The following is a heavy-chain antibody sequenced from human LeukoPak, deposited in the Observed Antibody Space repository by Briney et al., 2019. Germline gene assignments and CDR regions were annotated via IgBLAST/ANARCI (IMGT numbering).Heavy chain of an antibody. Sequence: PSETLSLTCTVSGGSISGSFWSWIRQPAGKGLEWIGRIYASGRTNYHPSLKSRITMSVDTSENQFSLKLSPVTAADTAVYYCAAGYYEDYWGQGTLVTVSS. CDR2: IYASGRT. D-gene: IGHD3-22*01. V-gene: IGHV4-4*07. J-gene: IGHJ4*02. CDR3: AAGYYEDY. CDR1: GGSISGSF.